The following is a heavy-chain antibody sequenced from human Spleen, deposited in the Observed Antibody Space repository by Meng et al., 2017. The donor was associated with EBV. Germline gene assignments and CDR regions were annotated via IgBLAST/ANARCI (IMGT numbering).Heavy chain of an antibody. J-gene: IGHJ4*02. CDR2: IYWDDDK. Sequence: QITLKESGPTLVKPTQTSTLTCTFSGFSLSSSGVGVGWIRQPPGKALEWVALIYWDDDKRYSPSLKSRLTITKDTSKNQVVLKVTNVGPVDTATYYCAHSPDDAYSFDYWGQGTLVTVYS. V-gene: IGHV2-5*02. CDR1: GFSLSSSGVG. D-gene: IGHD5-24*01. CDR3: AHSPDDAYSFDY.